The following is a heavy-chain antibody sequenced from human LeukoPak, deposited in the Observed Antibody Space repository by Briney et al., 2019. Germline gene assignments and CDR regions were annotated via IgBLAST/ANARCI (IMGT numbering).Heavy chain of an antibody. Sequence: PSETLSLTCAVPGGSISSYYWTWIRQPPRKGQKWIGVIGNTNSNPFLRSRVIISLETSKNQFSLKLNSVTAADTAVYFCADGWGIDSFDFWGHGTMVIVSS. J-gene: IGHJ3*01. V-gene: IGHV4-59*12. CDR2: IGNT. CDR3: ADGWGIDSFDF. D-gene: IGHD5-24*01. CDR1: GGSISSYY.